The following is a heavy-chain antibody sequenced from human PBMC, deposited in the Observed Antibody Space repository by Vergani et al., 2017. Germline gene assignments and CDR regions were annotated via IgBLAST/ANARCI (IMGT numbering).Heavy chain of an antibody. CDR3: ARVRELDYWFDP. J-gene: IGHJ5*02. CDR2: IYYSGST. V-gene: IGHV4-34*11. D-gene: IGHD1-26*01. CDR1: GGSFSGYY. Sequence: QVQLQQWGAGLLKPSETLSLTCAVYGGSFSGYYWSWIRQPPGKGLEWIGYIYYSGSTNYNPSLKSRVTISVDTSKNQFSLKLSSVTAADTAVYYCARVRELDYWFDPWGQGTLVTVSS.